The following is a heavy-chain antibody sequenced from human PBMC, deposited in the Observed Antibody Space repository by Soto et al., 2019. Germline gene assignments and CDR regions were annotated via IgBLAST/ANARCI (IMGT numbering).Heavy chain of an antibody. V-gene: IGHV3-74*01. Sequence: EVQLVESGGGLVQPGGALRLACAAYGFTFTNNWMYWVRQAPGKGLEWVSRIMGDGVNTQDADTVKGRLTVSRANAGNTLFLQMKCLRAEDTAVYYCVRGSHGWPGLDYWSQGNMVTVSS. CDR1: GFTFTNNW. CDR3: VRGSHGWPGLDY. D-gene: IGHD6-19*01. J-gene: IGHJ4*02. CDR2: IMGDGVNT.